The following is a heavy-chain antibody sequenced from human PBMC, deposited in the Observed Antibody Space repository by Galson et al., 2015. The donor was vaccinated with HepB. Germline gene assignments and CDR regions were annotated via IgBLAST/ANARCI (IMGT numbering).Heavy chain of an antibody. D-gene: IGHD3-22*01. V-gene: IGHV3-23*01. Sequence: SLRLSCAASGFTFSSYAMSWVRQAPGKGLEWVSAISGSGGSTYYADSVKGRFTISRDNSKNTLYLQMSSLRAEDTAVYYCAKSLRGVMKAVVSRLDYWGQGTLVTVSS. CDR2: ISGSGGST. CDR3: AKSLRGVMKAVVSRLDY. CDR1: GFTFSSYA. J-gene: IGHJ4*02.